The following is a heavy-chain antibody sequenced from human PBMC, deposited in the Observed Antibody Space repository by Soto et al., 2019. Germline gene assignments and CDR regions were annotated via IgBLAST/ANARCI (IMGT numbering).Heavy chain of an antibody. D-gene: IGHD2-2*01. CDR2: INHSGST. CDR1: GGSFSGYY. V-gene: IGHV4-34*01. Sequence: PSETLSLTCAVYGGSFSGYYWSWIRQPPGKGLEWIGEINHSGSTNYNPSLKSRVTISVDTSKNQFSLKLSSVTAADTAVYYCARTSCYLACSSTSCYPGGYYYYYYGMDVWGQGTTVTVSS. CDR3: ARTSCYLACSSTSCYPGGYYYYYYGMDV. J-gene: IGHJ6*02.